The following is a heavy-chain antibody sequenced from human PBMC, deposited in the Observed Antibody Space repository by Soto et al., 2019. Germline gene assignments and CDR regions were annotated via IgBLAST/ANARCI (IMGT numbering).Heavy chain of an antibody. CDR1: GFSLSTSGMC. D-gene: IGHD2-15*01. CDR3: ARIRCSGGSCFIFDY. CDR2: IDWDDDK. Sequence: GSGPTLVNPTQTLTLTCTFSGFSLSTSGMCVSWIRQPPGKALEWLARIDWDDDKYYSTSLKTRLTISKDTSKNQVVLTMTNMDPVDTATYYCARIRCSGGSCFIFDYWGQGTLVTVSS. J-gene: IGHJ4*02. V-gene: IGHV2-70*11.